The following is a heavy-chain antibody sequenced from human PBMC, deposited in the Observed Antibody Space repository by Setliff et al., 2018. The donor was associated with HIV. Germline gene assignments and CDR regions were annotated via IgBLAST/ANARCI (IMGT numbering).Heavy chain of an antibody. D-gene: IGHD3-16*01. CDR3: ARAVASRNIRGEYSFDY. CDR2: IIPILGIA. J-gene: IGHJ4*02. V-gene: IGHV1-69*10. CDR1: GYTFTSCF. Sequence: SVKVSCKASGYTFTSCFMHWVRQAPGQGLEWMGGIIPILGIANYAQKFQGRVTITADKSTSTVYMELSSLRSEDTAVYYCARAVASRNIRGEYSFDYWGQGTLVTVSS.